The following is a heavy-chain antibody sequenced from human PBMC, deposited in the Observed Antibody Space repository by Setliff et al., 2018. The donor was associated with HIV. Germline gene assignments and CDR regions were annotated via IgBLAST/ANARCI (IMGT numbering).Heavy chain of an antibody. D-gene: IGHD4-17*01. CDR1: GDNVYSSSSA. CDR2: TYYRSKWYN. Sequence: SQTLSLTCVISGDNVYSSSSAWNWIRQSPSRGLEWLGRTYYRSKWYNDYAVSVKSRINISAETSKNHFSLQLTSVTPEATATYYCARGRDEYGWPTVTLTYYHYYYIDVWYNGTTVTVSS. J-gene: IGHJ6*03. CDR3: ARGRDEYGWPTVTLTYYHYYYIDV. V-gene: IGHV6-1*01.